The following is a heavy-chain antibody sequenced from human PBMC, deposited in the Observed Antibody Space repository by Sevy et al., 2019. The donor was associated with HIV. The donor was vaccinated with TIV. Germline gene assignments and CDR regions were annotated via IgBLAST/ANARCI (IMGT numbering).Heavy chain of an antibody. J-gene: IGHJ6*02. CDR1: GGSVSSGSYY. CDR2: MYYTGST. V-gene: IGHV4-61*01. D-gene: IGHD1-26*01. CDR3: AKMGGLTDYAMEV. Sequence: SETLSLTCTVSGGSVSSGSYYWTWIRQPPGKGLECIGYMYYTGSTNYNPSLMSRVTISVYTSKNQFSLKLSSVTAADTALYYCAKMGGLTDYAMEVWGQGTTVTFSS.